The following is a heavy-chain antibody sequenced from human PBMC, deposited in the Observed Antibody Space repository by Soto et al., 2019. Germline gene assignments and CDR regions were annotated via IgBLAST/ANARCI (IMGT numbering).Heavy chain of an antibody. J-gene: IGHJ4*02. CDR1: GGSISSGGYY. Sequence: SETLSLTCTVSGGSISSGGYYWSWIRQHPGKGLEWIGYIYYSGSTYYNPSLKSRVTISVDTSKNQFSLKLSSVTAADTAVYYCARGPDYYDSSGYDNWGQGTPVTVSS. V-gene: IGHV4-31*03. CDR3: ARGPDYYDSSGYDN. CDR2: IYYSGST. D-gene: IGHD3-22*01.